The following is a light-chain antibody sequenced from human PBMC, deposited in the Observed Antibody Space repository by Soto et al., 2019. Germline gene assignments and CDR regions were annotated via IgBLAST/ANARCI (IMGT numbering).Light chain of an antibody. CDR3: LQYNKWPPYT. CDR1: QSVSST. J-gene: IGKJ2*01. V-gene: IGKV3-15*01. CDR2: GSS. Sequence: EIVMTQSPATLSVSPGGRATLSCRASQSVSSTLAWYQQKPGQAPRLLIYGSSTRATAVPARFSGSGSGTEFTLSISSLQSEDFAVYYCLQYNKWPPYTFGQGTKLEIK.